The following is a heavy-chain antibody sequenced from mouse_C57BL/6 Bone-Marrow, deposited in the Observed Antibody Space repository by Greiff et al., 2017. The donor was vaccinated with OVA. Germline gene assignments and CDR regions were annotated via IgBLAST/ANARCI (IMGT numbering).Heavy chain of an antibody. D-gene: IGHD1-1*01. CDR2: IYPSDSET. CDR1: GYTFTSYW. Sequence: VQLQQPGAELVRPGSSVKLSCKASGYTFTSYWMDWVKQRPGQGLEWIGNIYPSDSETHYNQKFKDKATLTVDKSSSTAYMQLSSLTSEDSAVYYCARDTTVVATDWYFDVWGTGTTVTVSS. J-gene: IGHJ1*03. CDR3: ARDTTVVATDWYFDV. V-gene: IGHV1-61*01.